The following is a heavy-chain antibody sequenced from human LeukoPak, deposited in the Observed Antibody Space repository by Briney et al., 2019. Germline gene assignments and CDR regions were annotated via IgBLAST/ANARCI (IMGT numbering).Heavy chain of an antibody. Sequence: GGSLRLSCATSGFTFSSYTMNWVRQAPGKGLEWVSIIYAGGGTNYADSVKGRFTISRDNSKNTLYLQLNILRAEDTAVYYCARGLNYYDSSGFYRYWGQGTLVTVSS. J-gene: IGHJ4*02. D-gene: IGHD3-22*01. V-gene: IGHV3-53*01. CDR2: IYAGGGT. CDR1: GFTFSSYT. CDR3: ARGLNYYDSSGFYRY.